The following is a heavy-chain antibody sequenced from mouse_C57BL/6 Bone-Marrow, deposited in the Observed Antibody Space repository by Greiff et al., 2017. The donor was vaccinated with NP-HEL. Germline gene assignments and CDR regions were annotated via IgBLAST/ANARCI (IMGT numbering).Heavy chain of an antibody. CDR3: ASLLSTTVGAIDFGG. CDR1: GFTFSSYA. J-gene: IGHJ1*03. D-gene: IGHD1-1*01. Sequence: EVQRVESGGGLVKPGGSLKLSCAASGFTFSSYAMSWVRQTPEKRLEWVATISDGGGYTYYPDNVKGRFTISRDNAKNNLYLQMSHLKSEDTAMYYCASLLSTTVGAIDFGGGGTGLTVT. V-gene: IGHV5-4*01. CDR2: ISDGGGYT.